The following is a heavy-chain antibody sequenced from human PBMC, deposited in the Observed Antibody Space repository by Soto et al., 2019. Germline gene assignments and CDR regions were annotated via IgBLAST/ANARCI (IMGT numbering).Heavy chain of an antibody. CDR3: ARSDNYVPFEY. V-gene: IGHV4-30-4*01. Sequence: QVQLQESGPGLVKPSQTLSLTCTVSGGSISSGDYKWSWIRQPPGKGLEWIGYIYYSGYNYNNPSLKNQVTMSVDTSKNLFSLKLSSVTAADTAVYYCARSDNYVPFEYWGQGTLVTVSS. D-gene: IGHD4-4*01. CDR2: IYYSGYN. J-gene: IGHJ4*02. CDR1: GGSISSGDYK.